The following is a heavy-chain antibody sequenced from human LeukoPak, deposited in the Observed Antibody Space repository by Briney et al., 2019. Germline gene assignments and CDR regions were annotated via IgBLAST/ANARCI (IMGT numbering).Heavy chain of an antibody. CDR1: GGSISSSGYS. Sequence: PSETLSLTCAVSGGSISSSGYSWSWIRQPPGKGLEWIGYIHHTGSTYYNPSLKSRVTISVDRSKNQFTLKLSSVTAADTAMYFCARTPTYCGGDCYYFDPWGQGTLVTVSS. D-gene: IGHD2-21*02. J-gene: IGHJ5*02. V-gene: IGHV4-30-2*01. CDR3: ARTPTYCGGDCYYFDP. CDR2: IHHTGST.